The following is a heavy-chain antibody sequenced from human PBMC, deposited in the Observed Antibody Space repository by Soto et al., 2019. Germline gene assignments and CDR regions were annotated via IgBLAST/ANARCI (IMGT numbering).Heavy chain of an antibody. CDR1: GFTFSSYA. J-gene: IGHJ6*02. D-gene: IGHD7-27*01. CDR3: AKGRTLGYYCGMDV. V-gene: IGHV3-23*01. Sequence: LRLSCAASGFTFSSYAMSWVRQAPGKGLEWVSAISGSGGSTYYADSVKGRFTISRDNSKNTLYLQMNSLRAEDTAVYYCAKGRTLGYYCGMDVWGQGTTVTVSS. CDR2: ISGSGGST.